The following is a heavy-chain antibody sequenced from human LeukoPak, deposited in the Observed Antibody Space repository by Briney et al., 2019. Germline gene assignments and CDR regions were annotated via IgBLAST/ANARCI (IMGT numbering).Heavy chain of an antibody. CDR1: GGSISSSSYY. CDR2: IYYSGST. CDR3: ARKYNSSSNPPDY. D-gene: IGHD6-6*01. J-gene: IGHJ4*02. Sequence: PSESLSLSCTVSGGSISSSSYYWGWIRQPPGMGLVWFGSIYYSGSTYYNPSLKKRITISVDTSKNQFSLKLSSVTAADTAAYYCARKYNSSSNPPDYWGQGTLVTVSS. V-gene: IGHV4-39*07.